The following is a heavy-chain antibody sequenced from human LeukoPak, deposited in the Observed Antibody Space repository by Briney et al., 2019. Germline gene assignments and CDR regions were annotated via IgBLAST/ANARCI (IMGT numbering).Heavy chain of an antibody. D-gene: IGHD2-15*01. CDR2: IYYSRSP. CDR3: ARSGHCSGGSCYATGLVEY. Sequence: SETLSLTCTVSGGSISSYYWSWIRQPPGKGLEWIGYIYYSRSPNYNPSLKSRVTISVDTSKNQSSLKLTSVTAADTAVYYCARSGHCSGGSCYATGLVEYWGQGTLVTVSS. CDR1: GGSISSYY. J-gene: IGHJ4*02. V-gene: IGHV4-59*08.